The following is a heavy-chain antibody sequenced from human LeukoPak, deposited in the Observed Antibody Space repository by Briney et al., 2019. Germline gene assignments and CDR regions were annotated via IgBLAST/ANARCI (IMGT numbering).Heavy chain of an antibody. CDR2: VWYDGHST. D-gene: IGHD3-10*01. Sequence: AGGSLRLSCAASGFSFSDFAMHWVRQAPGKGLEWLALVWYDGHSTYYTDSVKGRFTISRDDANDTLYLQMNSLSVDDTAVYFCARGYGSGSYLDKWGQGILVTVSS. J-gene: IGHJ1*01. CDR1: GFSFSDFA. CDR3: ARGYGSGSYLDK. V-gene: IGHV3-33*01.